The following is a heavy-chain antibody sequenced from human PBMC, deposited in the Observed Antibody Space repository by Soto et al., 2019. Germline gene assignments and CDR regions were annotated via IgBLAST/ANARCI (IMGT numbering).Heavy chain of an antibody. Sequence: QVQLVQSGAEVKKPGASVKVSCKASGYTFTSYYMHWVRQAPGQGLEWMGIINPSGGSTSYAQKFQGRVTMNRDKSTRTVYMELSSLRSEDTAVYYCARDGADIAVSENCYFDLWGRGTLVTVSS. V-gene: IGHV1-46*01. J-gene: IGHJ2*01. CDR1: GYTFTSYY. CDR2: INPSGGST. CDR3: ARDGADIAVSENCYFDL. D-gene: IGHD6-19*01.